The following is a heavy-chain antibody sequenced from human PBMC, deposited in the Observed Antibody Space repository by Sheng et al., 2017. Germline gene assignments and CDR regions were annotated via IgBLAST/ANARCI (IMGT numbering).Heavy chain of an antibody. CDR3: AKEGTWGDCCRYYFDC. D-gene: IGHD2-21*01. J-gene: IGHJ4*02. CDR1: GDIFSAYI. Sequence: QFQLVQSGAEVKRPGSSVKVSCEASGDIFSAYIFNWVRQAPGQGPEWMGWIVPSVGMGNHTKKFQGRVTITADKSTHTGYLELSSLRSDDTAVYYCAKEGTWGDCCRYYFDCWGQGTMVTVSS. V-gene: IGHV1-69*08. CDR2: IVPSVGMG.